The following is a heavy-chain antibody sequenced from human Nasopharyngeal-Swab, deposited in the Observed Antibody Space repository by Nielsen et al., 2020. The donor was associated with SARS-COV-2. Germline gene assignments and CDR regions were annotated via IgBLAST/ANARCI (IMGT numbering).Heavy chain of an antibody. V-gene: IGHV3-7*01. CDR1: GFTFSGYS. J-gene: IGHJ4*02. CDR3: AKDSSGWYPDLDY. CDR2: IKQDGREK. Sequence: GESLKISCAASGFTFSGYSMSWVRQAPGKGLEWVANIKQDGREKYYVDSVEGRFTISRDSAKNSLFLQMNSLRAEDTAVYYCAKDSSGWYPDLDYWGQGTLVTVSS. D-gene: IGHD6-19*01.